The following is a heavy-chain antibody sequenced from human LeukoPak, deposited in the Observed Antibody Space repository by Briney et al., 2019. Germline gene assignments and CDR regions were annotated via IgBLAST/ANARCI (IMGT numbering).Heavy chain of an antibody. V-gene: IGHV1-2*02. CDR3: ARYLYYYGSGSYSWFDP. J-gene: IGHJ5*02. CDR1: GYTFTGYY. Sequence: GASVKVSCKASGYTFTGYYMHWVRQAPGQGLEWMGWINPNSGGTNYAQKFQVRVTMTRDTSISTAYMELSRLRSDDTAVYYCARYLYYYGSGSYSWFDPWGQGTLVTVSS. D-gene: IGHD3-10*01. CDR2: INPNSGGT.